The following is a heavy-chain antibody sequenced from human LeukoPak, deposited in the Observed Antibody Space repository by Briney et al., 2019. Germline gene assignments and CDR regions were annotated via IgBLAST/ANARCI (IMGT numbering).Heavy chain of an antibody. J-gene: IGHJ4*02. D-gene: IGHD6-19*01. CDR3: ATREAVAGTIDY. CDR1: GGSISSGDYY. CDR2: IYYSGST. V-gene: IGHV4-30-4*01. Sequence: SETLPLTCSVSGGSISSGDYYWSWIRQPPGKGLEWIGYIYYSGSTYYNPSLKSRVTISVDTSKNQFSLKLSSVTAADTVVYYCATREAVAGTIDYWGQGTLVTVSS.